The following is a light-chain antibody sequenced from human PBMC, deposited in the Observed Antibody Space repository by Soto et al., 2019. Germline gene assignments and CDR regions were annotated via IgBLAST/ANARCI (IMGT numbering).Light chain of an antibody. V-gene: IGLV3-21*04. CDR3: QVWDSSSDHYV. CDR2: YDS. Sequence: SYELTQPPSVSVAPGKTARITCGGNNIGSKSVHWYQQKPGQAPVLVIYYDSDRPSGIPERFSGSNSGNTATMTISRVEAGDDAYYYCQVWDSSSDHYVFGTGTKLTVL. J-gene: IGLJ1*01. CDR1: NIGSKS.